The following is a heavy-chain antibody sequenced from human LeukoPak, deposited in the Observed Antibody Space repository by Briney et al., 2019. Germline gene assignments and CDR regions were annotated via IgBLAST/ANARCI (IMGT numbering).Heavy chain of an antibody. V-gene: IGHV4-31*03. Sequence: SETLSLTCTVSGGSISSGGYYWSWIRQHPGTGLEWIGYIYYSGSTYYNPSLKSRVSISVDTSKNQFSLKLSSVTGADTAVYYCASQINYYGSGSYYSYWGQGTLVTVS. CDR2: IYYSGST. J-gene: IGHJ4*02. D-gene: IGHD3-10*01. CDR1: GGSISSGGYY. CDR3: ASQINYYGSGSYYSY.